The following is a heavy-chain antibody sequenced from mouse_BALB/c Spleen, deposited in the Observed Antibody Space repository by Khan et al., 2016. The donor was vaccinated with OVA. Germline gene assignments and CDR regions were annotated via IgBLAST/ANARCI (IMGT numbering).Heavy chain of an antibody. CDR3: ARSKYYCSSLCAMHY. D-gene: IGHD6-2*01. J-gene: IGHJ4*01. CDR2: TAPGSGST. Sequence: DLVMPGAAVTLSCKASGYTFTSYWNNWIKQRPGQGLEWIGRTAPGSGSTSYNDMFKGKATLTVDASSSTAYIQLSRLSFEELPAFVCARSKYYCSSLCAMHYWGQGTSVTVSS. V-gene: IGHV1S41*01. CDR1: GYTFTSYW.